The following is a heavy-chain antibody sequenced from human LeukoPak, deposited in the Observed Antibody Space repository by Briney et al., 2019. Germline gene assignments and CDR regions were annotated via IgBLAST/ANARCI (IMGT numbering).Heavy chain of an antibody. CDR1: GGSFNDYA. V-gene: IGHV1-69*01. Sequence: GSSVKVSCKASGGSFNDYAVSWVRQAPGQGLEWMGGIIPVYSISSYAQNFEDRVTLTADASTSSAYMELRSVTSDDTAVYYCASGGFYRDAEYFYYYYMDVWGTGTTVTVSS. D-gene: IGHD3-16*01. CDR2: IIPVYSIS. CDR3: ASGGFYRDAEYFYYYYMDV. J-gene: IGHJ6*03.